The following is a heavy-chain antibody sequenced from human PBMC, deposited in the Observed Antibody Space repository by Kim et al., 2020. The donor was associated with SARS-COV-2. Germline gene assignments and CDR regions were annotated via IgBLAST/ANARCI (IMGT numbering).Heavy chain of an antibody. CDR2: IWYDGSNK. Sequence: GGSLRLSCAASGFTFSSYGIHWVRQAPGKGLEWVAVIWYDGSNKYYADSVKGRFTISRDNSKNTLYLQMNSLRAEDTAVYYCAREQHSGRPDYYYYGMDVWGQGTTVTVSS. CDR3: AREQHSGRPDYYYYGMDV. CDR1: GFTFSSYG. V-gene: IGHV3-33*01. J-gene: IGHJ6*02. D-gene: IGHD2-15*01.